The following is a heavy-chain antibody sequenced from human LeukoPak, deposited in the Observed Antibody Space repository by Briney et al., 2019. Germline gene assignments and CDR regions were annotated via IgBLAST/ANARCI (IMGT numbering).Heavy chain of an antibody. CDR3: ARAYFDWLLLGYGMDV. J-gene: IGHJ6*02. D-gene: IGHD3-9*01. CDR1: GFTFSSYA. V-gene: IGHV3-23*01. CDR2: ISGSGGST. Sequence: GASLRLSCAASGFTFSSYAMSWVRQAPGKGLEWVSAISGSGGSTYYADSVKGRFTISRDNPKNTLYLQMNSLRAEDTAVYYCARAYFDWLLLGYGMDVWGQGTTVTVSS.